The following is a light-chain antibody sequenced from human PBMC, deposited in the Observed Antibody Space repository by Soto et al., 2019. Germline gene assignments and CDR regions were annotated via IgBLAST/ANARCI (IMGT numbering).Light chain of an antibody. CDR2: DAS. Sequence: EIVMTQSPATLSVSPGERATLSCRASQSVSSNLAWYQQKPGQAPRLLIYDASTRATGIPDRFSGSGSETEFTLTISSLQSEDFAVYYCQQRSNWPPITFGQGTRLEIK. J-gene: IGKJ5*01. V-gene: IGKV3-15*01. CDR1: QSVSSN. CDR3: QQRSNWPPIT.